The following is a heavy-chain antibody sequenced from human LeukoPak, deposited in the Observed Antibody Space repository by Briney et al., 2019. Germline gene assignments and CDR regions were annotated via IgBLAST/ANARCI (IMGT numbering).Heavy chain of an antibody. CDR1: GFTFSSYW. Sequence: GGSLRLSCAASGFTFSSYWMHWVRQAPGKGLEWVAVISYDGSNKYYADSVKGRFTISRDNSKNTLYLQMNSLRAEDTAVYYCARIRDDYNPLDYWGQGTLVTVSS. CDR2: ISYDGSNK. D-gene: IGHD5-24*01. CDR3: ARIRDDYNPLDY. J-gene: IGHJ4*02. V-gene: IGHV3-30*03.